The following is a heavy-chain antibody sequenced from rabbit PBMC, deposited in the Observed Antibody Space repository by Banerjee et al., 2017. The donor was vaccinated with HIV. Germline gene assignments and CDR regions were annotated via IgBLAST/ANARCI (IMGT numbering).Heavy chain of an antibody. J-gene: IGHJ4*01. D-gene: IGHD6-1*01. V-gene: IGHV1S40*01. CDR2: IYTGNGNT. CDR1: GFSFNSNYY. CDR3: ARSADAGCAYAL. Sequence: QSLEESGGDLVKPGASLTLTCTASGFSFNSNYYMCWVRQAPGKGLEWIGCIYTGNGNTYYASWAKGRFTISKTSSTTVTLQMTSLTAADTATYFCARSADAGCAYALWGQGTLVTVS.